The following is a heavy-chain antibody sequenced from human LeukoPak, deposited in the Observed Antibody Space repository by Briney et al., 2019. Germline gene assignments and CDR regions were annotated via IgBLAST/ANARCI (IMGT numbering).Heavy chain of an antibody. J-gene: IGHJ6*02. D-gene: IGHD3/OR15-3a*01. CDR1: GGSISSYY. V-gene: IGHV4-59*08. CDR3: ARHAGGDWFSFNYYYYGMDV. CDR2: IYYSGST. Sequence: SETLSLTCTVSGGSISSYYWSWIRQPPGKGLEWIGYIYYSGSTNYNPSLKSRVTISVDTSKNQFSLKLSSVTAADTAVYYCARHAGGDWFSFNYYYYGMDVWGQGTTVTVSS.